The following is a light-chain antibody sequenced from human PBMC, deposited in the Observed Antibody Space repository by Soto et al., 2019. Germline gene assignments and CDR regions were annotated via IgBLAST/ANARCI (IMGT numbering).Light chain of an antibody. CDR1: SSDIGGYNY. J-gene: IGLJ2*01. CDR3: SSYTTIKTVV. Sequence: QSALTQPGSVSGSPGQSITISCTGTSSDIGGYNYVSWYQQHPGKAPKLMIYEVTNRPSGVSTRFSGSKSGNTAYLTISGVQPEDEADYHCSSYTTIKTVVFGGGTKLTVL. CDR2: EVT. V-gene: IGLV2-14*01.